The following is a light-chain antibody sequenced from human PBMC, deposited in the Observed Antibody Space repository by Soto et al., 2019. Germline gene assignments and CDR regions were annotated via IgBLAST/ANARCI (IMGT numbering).Light chain of an antibody. V-gene: IGKV3-15*01. CDR2: GAS. Sequence: EIVLTQSPATLSLSPGERATLSCRASQSVDRDLAWYRQRPGQPPSLLIHGASTRATGVPARFSGSGSETEFALVITSLQSEDFAVYFCHQYNQWPRTFGQGTKV. CDR1: QSVDRD. CDR3: HQYNQWPRT. J-gene: IGKJ1*01.